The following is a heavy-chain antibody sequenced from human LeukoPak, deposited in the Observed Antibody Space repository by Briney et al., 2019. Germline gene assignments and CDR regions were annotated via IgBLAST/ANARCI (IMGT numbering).Heavy chain of an antibody. D-gene: IGHD6-13*01. J-gene: IGHJ4*02. CDR3: ARDKGAARGY. CDR1: GFTFSSYS. V-gene: IGHV3-21*01. CDR2: ISSSSSYI. Sequence: GGSLRLSCAASGFTFSSYSMNWVRQAPGKGLKWVSSISSSSSYIYYEASVKGRFTISRGNAKNSLYLQMNSLRAEDTAVYYCARDKGAARGYWGQGTLVTVSS.